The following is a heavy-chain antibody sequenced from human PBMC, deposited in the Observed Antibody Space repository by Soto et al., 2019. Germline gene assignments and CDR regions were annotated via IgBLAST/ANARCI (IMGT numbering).Heavy chain of an antibody. D-gene: IGHD6-19*01. Sequence: ASVKVSCKASGYTLTGYAMHWVRQAPGQRLEWMGWINAGNGNTKYSQKFQGRVTITRDTSASTAYMDLSSLRSEDTAVYYCARAVAVPADFDFWGQGTLVTVSS. V-gene: IGHV1-3*01. J-gene: IGHJ4*02. CDR2: INAGNGNT. CDR1: GYTLTGYA. CDR3: ARAVAVPADFDF.